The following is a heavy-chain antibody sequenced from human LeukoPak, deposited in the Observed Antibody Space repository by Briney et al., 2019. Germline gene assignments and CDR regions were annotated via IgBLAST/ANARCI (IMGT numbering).Heavy chain of an antibody. D-gene: IGHD3-22*01. Sequence: GGSLRLSCAASGFTFDDYAMHWVRQAPGKGLEWVSGISWNSGSIGYADSVKGRFTISRDNAKNSLYLQMNSLRAEDTAVYYCARFYYDSSGYSWGQGTLVTVSS. CDR1: GFTFDDYA. CDR3: ARFYYDSSGYS. J-gene: IGHJ4*02. V-gene: IGHV3-9*01. CDR2: ISWNSGSI.